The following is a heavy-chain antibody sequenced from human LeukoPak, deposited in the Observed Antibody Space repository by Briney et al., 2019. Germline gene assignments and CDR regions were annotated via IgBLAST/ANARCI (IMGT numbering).Heavy chain of an antibody. D-gene: IGHD3-10*01. V-gene: IGHV3-21*01. CDR1: GFTFSSYS. Sequence: PGGSLRLSCAASGFTFSSYSMNWVRQAPGKGLEWVSSISSSSSYIHYADSVKGRFTISRDNAKNSLYLQMNSLRAEDTAVYYCAREGYYGSGSYYPNWFDPWGQGTLVTVSS. CDR3: AREGYYGSGSYYPNWFDP. CDR2: ISSSSSYI. J-gene: IGHJ5*02.